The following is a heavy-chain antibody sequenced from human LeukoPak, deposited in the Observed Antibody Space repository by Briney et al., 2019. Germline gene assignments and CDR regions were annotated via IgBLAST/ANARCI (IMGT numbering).Heavy chain of an antibody. CDR1: GYTFTGYY. J-gene: IGHJ4*02. CDR2: INPNSGGT. Sequence: ASVKVSCKASGYTFTGYYMHWVRQAPGQGLEWMGWINPNSGGTNYAQKFQGRVTMTRDTSISTAYMELSRLRSDDTAVYYCAGDDPSTPYGSGSYSDYWGQGTLVTVSS. CDR3: AGDDPSTPYGSGSYSDY. D-gene: IGHD3-10*01. V-gene: IGHV1-2*02.